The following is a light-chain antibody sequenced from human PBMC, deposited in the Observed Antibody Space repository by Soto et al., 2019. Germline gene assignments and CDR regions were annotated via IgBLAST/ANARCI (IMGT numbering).Light chain of an antibody. CDR3: QQYNNWPPT. V-gene: IGKV3D-15*01. CDR1: QSVSGN. J-gene: IGKJ1*01. Sequence: EIVMTQSPATLSVSPGERATLSCRASQSVSGNLAWYQQKPGQAPRLLIYGASTRATGIPARLSSSGSGTEFTLTISSLQSEDFAVYCCQQYNNWPPTFGQGTKLEIK. CDR2: GAS.